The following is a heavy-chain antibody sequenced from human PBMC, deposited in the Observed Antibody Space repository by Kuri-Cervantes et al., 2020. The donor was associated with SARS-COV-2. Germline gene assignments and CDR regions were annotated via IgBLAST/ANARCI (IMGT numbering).Heavy chain of an antibody. V-gene: IGHV3-9*03. J-gene: IGHJ1*01. CDR3: AKGGTSSSPLYFQH. CDR2: ISCNSGSI. D-gene: IGHD6-6*01. Sequence: GGFLRPSFGAFGFTFDDYASHWVRQAPGKGLEWVSGISCNSGSIGYADSVKGRFTISRDNAKNSLYLQMNSLRAEDMALYYCAKGGTSSSPLYFQHCGQGTLVTVSS. CDR1: GFTFDDYA.